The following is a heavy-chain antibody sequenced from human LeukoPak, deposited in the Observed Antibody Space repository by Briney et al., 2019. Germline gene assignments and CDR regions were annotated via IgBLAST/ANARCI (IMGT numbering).Heavy chain of an antibody. D-gene: IGHD1-26*01. CDR2: INSDGSST. CDR1: GFTFSSYW. V-gene: IGHV3-74*01. Sequence: GGSLRLSCAASGFTFSSYWMHWVRQAPGKGLVWVSRINSDGSSTSYADSVKGRFTISRDNAKNTLYLQMNSLRAEDTAVYYCARAGATMVGDYWGQGTLVTVSS. J-gene: IGHJ4*02. CDR3: ARAGATMVGDY.